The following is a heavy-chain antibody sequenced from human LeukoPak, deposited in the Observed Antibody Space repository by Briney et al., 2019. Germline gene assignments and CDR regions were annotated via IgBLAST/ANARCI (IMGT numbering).Heavy chain of an antibody. Sequence: GGSLRLSCAASGFTFDDYGMSWVRQTPGKGLEWVSSISSSSSYIYYPNSLKGRFTISRDNAKNSLYLQMNSLRAEDTAVYYCARGKYNYGYILDYWGQGTLVTVSS. CDR2: ISSSSSYI. J-gene: IGHJ4*02. V-gene: IGHV3-21*01. D-gene: IGHD5-18*01. CDR1: GFTFDDYG. CDR3: ARGKYNYGYILDY.